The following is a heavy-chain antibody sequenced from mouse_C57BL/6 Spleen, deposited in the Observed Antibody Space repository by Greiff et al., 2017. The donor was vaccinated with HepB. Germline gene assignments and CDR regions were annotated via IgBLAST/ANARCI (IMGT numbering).Heavy chain of an antibody. CDR2: IDPSDSYT. CDR1: GYTFTSYW. J-gene: IGHJ1*03. CDR3: ARGGLDGSSPGYFDV. Sequence: QVQLQQPGAELVMPGASVKLSCKASGYTFTSYWMHWVKQRPGQGLEWIGEIDPSDSYTNYNQKFKGKSTLTVDKSSSTAYMQLSSLTSEDSAVYYCARGGLDGSSPGYFDVWGTGTTVTVSS. V-gene: IGHV1-69*01. D-gene: IGHD1-1*01.